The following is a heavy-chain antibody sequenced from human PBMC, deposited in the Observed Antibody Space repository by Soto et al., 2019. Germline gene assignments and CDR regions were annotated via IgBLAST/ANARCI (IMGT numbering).Heavy chain of an antibody. V-gene: IGHV4-39*01. CDR3: GRVMIGTSRHTDSDY. CDR2: IDYNGVT. Sequence: SETLSLTCSVSGASISSRDYYWGWIRQTPGKGLEWIGNIDYNGVTYYNPSLKSRVAVSKDTSKNQFSLKVASVTAADTAIYYCGRVMIGTSRHTDSDYWGQGTQVTVSS. CDR1: GASISSRDYY. D-gene: IGHD2-2*01. J-gene: IGHJ4*02.